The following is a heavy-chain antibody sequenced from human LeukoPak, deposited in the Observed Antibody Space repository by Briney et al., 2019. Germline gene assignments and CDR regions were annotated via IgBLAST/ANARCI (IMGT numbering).Heavy chain of an antibody. CDR3: ARAFRGIDY. CDR1: GGSISSGSYY. J-gene: IGHJ4*02. CDR2: IYTSGST. V-gene: IGHV4-61*02. Sequence: SQTLSLTCTVSGGSISSGSYYWSWIRQPAGKGLEWIGRIYTSGSTNYNPSLKSRVTISGDTSKNQFSLKVSFVTAADTAVYYCARAFRGIDYWGQGTLVTVSS. D-gene: IGHD3-16*01.